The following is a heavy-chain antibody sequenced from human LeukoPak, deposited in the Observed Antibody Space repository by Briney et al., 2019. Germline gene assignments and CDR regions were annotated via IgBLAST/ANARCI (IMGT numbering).Heavy chain of an antibody. V-gene: IGHV3-30*18. CDR3: AKDKPIDY. Sequence: PGGSLRLSCAASGFTFDDYGMLWVRQPPGKGLEWVAVISYDGRNEHYADSVKGRFTISRDNSKNTVFLQMNTLRTEDTAVYFCAKDKPIDYWGQGTLVTVSS. D-gene: IGHD1-14*01. CDR2: ISYDGRNE. CDR1: GFTFDDYG. J-gene: IGHJ4*02.